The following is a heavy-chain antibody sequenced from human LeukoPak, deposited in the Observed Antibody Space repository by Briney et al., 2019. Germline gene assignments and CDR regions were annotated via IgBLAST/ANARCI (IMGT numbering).Heavy chain of an antibody. V-gene: IGHV1-2*02. CDR3: AREGGYSYGLDY. D-gene: IGHD5-18*01. CDR1: EYSFIGYY. CDR2: INPNGGDT. J-gene: IGHJ4*02. Sequence: ASVKVSCKASEYSFIGYYVHWVRQAPGQGLEWMGWINPNGGDTNYAQKFRGRVTMTRDTSISTAYMELSRLRSDDTAVYFCAREGGYSYGLDYWGQGTLVTVSS.